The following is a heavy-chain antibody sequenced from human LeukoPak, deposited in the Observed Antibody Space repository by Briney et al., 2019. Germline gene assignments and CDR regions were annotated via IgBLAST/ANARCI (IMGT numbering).Heavy chain of an antibody. D-gene: IGHD3-22*01. CDR2: IIPILGIA. CDR3: ARDPDYYDSSGYYFDY. Sequence: ASVKVSCKASGGTFSSYAISWVRQAPGQGLEWMGRIIPILGIANYAQKFQGRVTITADKSTSTAYMELSSLRSEDTAVYYCARDPDYYDSSGYYFDYWGQGTLVTVSS. V-gene: IGHV1-69*04. J-gene: IGHJ4*02. CDR1: GGTFSSYA.